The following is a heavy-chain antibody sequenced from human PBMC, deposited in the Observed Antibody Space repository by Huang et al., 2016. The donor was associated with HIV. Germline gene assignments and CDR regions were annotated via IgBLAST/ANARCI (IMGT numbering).Heavy chain of an antibody. J-gene: IGHJ6*03. D-gene: IGHD3-10*01. Sequence: QLLLQESGPGLVKPSEALALTCAVSGGSIRSSDYHWGWIRQPPGKGLEWIGSIYYKGMTRCSPSLKSRVTIAVDTSKNLFFLNLTSMTAADTAVYYCARHREGPVAYYSGWGSHLNYMDVWGRGRTVVVSS. CDR2: IYYKGMT. V-gene: IGHV4-39*01. CDR1: GGSIRSSDYH. CDR3: ARHREGPVAYYSGWGSHLNYMDV.